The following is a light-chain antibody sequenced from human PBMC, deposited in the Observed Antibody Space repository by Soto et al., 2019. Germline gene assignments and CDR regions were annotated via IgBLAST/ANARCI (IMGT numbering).Light chain of an antibody. J-gene: IGKJ2*01. CDR2: AAS. V-gene: IGKV3-20*01. CDR1: QSVSSSY. Sequence: EIVLTQSPGTLSLSPGERATLSCRASQSVSSSYLAWYQQKPGRAPRLLIYAASSRATGIPDRFSGSGSGTHFTLTISRLEPEDFAVYYCQQYGDSPPYTFGQGTKLEIK. CDR3: QQYGDSPPYT.